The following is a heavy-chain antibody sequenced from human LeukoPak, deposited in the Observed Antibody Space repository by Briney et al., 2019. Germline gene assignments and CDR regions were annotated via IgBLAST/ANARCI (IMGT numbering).Heavy chain of an antibody. CDR3: ARDRVLRYFDWTQIDY. J-gene: IGHJ4*02. CDR1: GYTFTGYY. V-gene: IGHV1-2*02. Sequence: ASVKVSCKASGYTFTGYYMNWERQAPGQGLEWMGWISPNSGSINYAQRFQGRVTMTRDTSISTAYMELSRLTSDDTAVYYCARDRVLRYFDWTQIDYWGQGTLVTVSS. D-gene: IGHD3-9*01. CDR2: ISPNSGSI.